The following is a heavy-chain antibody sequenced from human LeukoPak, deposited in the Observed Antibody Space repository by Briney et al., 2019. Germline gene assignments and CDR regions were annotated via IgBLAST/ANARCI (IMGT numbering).Heavy chain of an antibody. CDR3: ARDPSGHLVRGRWFDP. Sequence: SETLSLTCTVPGGSISSYYWSWIREPPGRGLEWIGYIYYSGSTNYNPSLKSRVTISVDTSKNQFSLKLSSVTAADTAVYYCARDPSGHLVRGRWFDPWGQGNLVTVSS. CDR2: IYYSGST. CDR1: GGSISSYY. D-gene: IGHD6-6*01. J-gene: IGHJ5*02. V-gene: IGHV4-59*12.